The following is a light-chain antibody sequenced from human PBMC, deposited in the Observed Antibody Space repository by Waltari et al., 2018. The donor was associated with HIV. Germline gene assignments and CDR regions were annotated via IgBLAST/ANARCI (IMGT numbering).Light chain of an antibody. CDR3: QVWDTSSDHVDYV. CDR2: DDS. Sequence: SFVLTQPPSVSVAPGQTATISCGASNIGSRSVHWYQLKPGQAPVLVVYDDSDRPSGIPERFSGSNSGNTATLTISRVEAGDEADYFCQVWDTSSDHVDYVFGTGTKVTVL. J-gene: IGLJ1*01. CDR1: NIGSRS. V-gene: IGLV3-21*02.